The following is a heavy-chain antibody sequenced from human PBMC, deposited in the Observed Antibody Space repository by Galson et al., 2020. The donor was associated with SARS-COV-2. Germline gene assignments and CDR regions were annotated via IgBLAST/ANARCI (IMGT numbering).Heavy chain of an antibody. J-gene: IGHJ4*02. CDR1: GFTFSSYA. CDR2: ISGSGGST. D-gene: IGHD3-16*01. Sequence: LSLTCAASGFTFSSYAMSWVRQAPGKGLEWVSAISGSGGSTYYADSVKGRFTISRDNSKNTLYLQMNSLRAEDTAVYYCAKGGDLNYDYWGQGTLVTVSS. CDR3: AKGGDLNYDY. V-gene: IGHV3-23*01.